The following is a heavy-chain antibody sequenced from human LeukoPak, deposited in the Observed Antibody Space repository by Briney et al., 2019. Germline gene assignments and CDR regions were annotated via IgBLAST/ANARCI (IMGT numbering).Heavy chain of an antibody. J-gene: IGHJ4*02. Sequence: SETLSLTCTVSGGSISSGDYYWSWIRQPPGKGLEWIGYIYYSGSTYYNPSLKSRVTISVDTSKNQFSLKLSSMTAADTAVYYCASDSSGYYYLSYWGQGTLVTVSS. CDR3: ASDSSGYYYLSY. CDR1: GGSISSGDYY. CDR2: IYYSGST. D-gene: IGHD3-22*01. V-gene: IGHV4-30-4*08.